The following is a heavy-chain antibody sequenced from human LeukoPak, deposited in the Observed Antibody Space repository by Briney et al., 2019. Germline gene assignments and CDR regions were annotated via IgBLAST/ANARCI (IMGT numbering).Heavy chain of an antibody. CDR3: AKRSPAYYFDY. V-gene: IGHV3-23*01. CDR1: GFTFTTSV. D-gene: IGHD1-26*01. CDR2: ISESDGST. Sequence: GASLRLSCAASGFTFTTSVMTWVRQAPGKGLEWVSAISESDGSTLYADSVKGRFTVSRDNSQNTLYLEMNSLTAEDTAVYFCAKRSPAYYFDYWGQGILVTVSS. J-gene: IGHJ4*02.